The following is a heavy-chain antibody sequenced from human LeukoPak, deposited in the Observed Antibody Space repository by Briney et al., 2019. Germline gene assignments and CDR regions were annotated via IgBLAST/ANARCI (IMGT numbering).Heavy chain of an antibody. J-gene: IGHJ6*02. CDR3: AREVRGSFRSYYGMDV. V-gene: IGHV1-2*04. CDR2: INPNSGGT. Sequence: GASVKVSCKASGYTFTGYYMHWVRRAPGQALEWMGWINPNSGGTNYAQKFQGWVTMTRDTSISTAYMELSRLRSDDTAVYYCAREVRGSFRSYYGMDVWGQGTTVTVSS. D-gene: IGHD1-26*01. CDR1: GYTFTGYY.